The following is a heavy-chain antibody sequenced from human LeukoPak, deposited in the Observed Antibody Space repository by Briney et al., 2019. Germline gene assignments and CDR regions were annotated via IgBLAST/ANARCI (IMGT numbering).Heavy chain of an antibody. J-gene: IGHJ6*03. V-gene: IGHV3-7*01. CDR1: GFSFNTYW. CDR3: ARDALYGDPSYYYMDV. CDR2: IKQDGSDI. Sequence: GGSLRLSCAASGFSFNTYWMSWVRQAPGKGLEWVANIKQDGSDIYYVDSVTGRFTISRDNAMNSLYLQMNSLRAEDTAVYYYARDALYGDPSYYYMDVWGKGTTVTVSS. D-gene: IGHD4-17*01.